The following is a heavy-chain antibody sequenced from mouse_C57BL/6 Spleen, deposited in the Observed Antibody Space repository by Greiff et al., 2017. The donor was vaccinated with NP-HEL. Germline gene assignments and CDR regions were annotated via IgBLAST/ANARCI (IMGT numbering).Heavy chain of an antibody. D-gene: IGHD1-1*01. V-gene: IGHV1-82*01. CDR3: ARDYGSSYGDFDV. J-gene: IGHJ1*03. Sequence: VQLQQSGPELVKPGASVKISCKASGYAFSSSWMNWVKQRPGKGLEWIGRIYPGDGDTNYNGKFKGKATLTADKSSSTAYMQLSSLTSEDSAVYFCARDYGSSYGDFDVWGTGTTVTVSS. CDR1: GYAFSSSW. CDR2: IYPGDGDT.